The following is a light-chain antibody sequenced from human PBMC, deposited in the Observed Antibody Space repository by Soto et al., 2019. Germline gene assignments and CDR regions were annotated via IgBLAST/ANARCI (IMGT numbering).Light chain of an antibody. CDR2: DAS. V-gene: IGKV1-5*01. CDR3: QQYNSYSLT. CDR1: QSISSW. J-gene: IGKJ4*01. Sequence: IQIVQFPSSLSDPLGARVTMSFRASQSISSWLAWYQQKPGKAPKLLIYDASSLESGVPSRFSGSGSGTEFTLTISSLQPDDFATYYCQQYNSYSLTFGGGTKVDIK.